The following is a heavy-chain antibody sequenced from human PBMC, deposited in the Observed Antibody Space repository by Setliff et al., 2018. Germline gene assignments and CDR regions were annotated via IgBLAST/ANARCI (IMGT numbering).Heavy chain of an antibody. CDR2: INQDGSQK. J-gene: IGHJ4*02. D-gene: IGHD5-12*01. V-gene: IGHV3-7*01. CDR3: ARGIGTLDISRYFDY. CDR1: GFTFSSYW. Sequence: PGGSLRLSCAASGFTFSSYWMAWVRQAPGKGLEWVANINQDGSQKYYVDSVKGRFTISRDSAKNSVYLQMNSLRAEDTAVYYCARGIGTLDISRYFDYWGQGTLVTVSS.